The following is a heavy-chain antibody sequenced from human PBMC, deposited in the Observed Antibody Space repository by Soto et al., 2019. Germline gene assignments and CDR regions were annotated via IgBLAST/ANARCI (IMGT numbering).Heavy chain of an antibody. CDR1: GFTFSSYA. Sequence: GESLKISCAASGFTFSSYAMSWVRQAPGKGLEWVSAISGTGGSTYYADSVKGRFTISRDNSKNTLYLQMNSRRAEDKAVYYCAKYVPYSSSWLYNWFDPWGQGTLVTVSS. CDR2: ISGTGGST. J-gene: IGHJ5*02. D-gene: IGHD6-13*01. V-gene: IGHV3-23*01. CDR3: AKYVPYSSSWLYNWFDP.